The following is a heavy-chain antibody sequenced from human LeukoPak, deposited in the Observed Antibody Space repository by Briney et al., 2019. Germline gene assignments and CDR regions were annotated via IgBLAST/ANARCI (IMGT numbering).Heavy chain of an antibody. J-gene: IGHJ6*03. Sequence: GASVKVSCKASGYTFTSYGISWVRQATGQGLEWMGWMNPNSGNTGYAQKFQGRVTMTRNTSISTAYMELSSLRSEDTAVYYCARGPREDTMVRGKNYYYYMDVWGKGTTVTISS. D-gene: IGHD3-10*01. V-gene: IGHV1-8*02. CDR3: ARGPREDTMVRGKNYYYYMDV. CDR2: MNPNSGNT. CDR1: GYTFTSYG.